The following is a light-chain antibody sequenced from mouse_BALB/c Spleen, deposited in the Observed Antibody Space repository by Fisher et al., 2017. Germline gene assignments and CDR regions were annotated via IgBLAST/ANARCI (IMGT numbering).Light chain of an antibody. CDR2: DTS. V-gene: IGKV4-55*01. CDR1: SSVSY. Sequence: IVLTQTPAIMSASPGEKVTMTCSASSSVSYMYWYQQKPGSSPRLLIYDTSNLASGVPVRFSGSGSGTSYSPTISRMEAEDAATYYCQQWSSYPPTFGAGTKLELK. CDR3: QQWSSYPPT. J-gene: IGKJ5*01.